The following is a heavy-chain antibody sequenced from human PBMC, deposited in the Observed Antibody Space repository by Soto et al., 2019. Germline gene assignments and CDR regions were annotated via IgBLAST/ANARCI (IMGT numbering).Heavy chain of an antibody. Sequence: VQLVESGGGLVQPGGSLRLSCAASGFTFSSYEMNWVRQAPGKGLEWVAVISYDGSNKYYADSVKGRFTISRDNSKNTLYLQMNSLRAEDTAVYYCAKDPGDSSGHWGQGTLVTVSS. J-gene: IGHJ4*02. CDR1: GFTFSSYE. CDR3: AKDPGDSSGH. D-gene: IGHD3-22*01. V-gene: IGHV3-30*18. CDR2: ISYDGSNK.